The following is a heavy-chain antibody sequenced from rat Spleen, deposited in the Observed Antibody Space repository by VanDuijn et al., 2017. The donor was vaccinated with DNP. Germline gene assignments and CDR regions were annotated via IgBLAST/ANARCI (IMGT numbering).Heavy chain of an antibody. V-gene: IGHV3-3*01. J-gene: IGHJ4*01. Sequence: EVQLQESGPGLLKPSQSLSLTCSVTGYSITSCCRWTWIRKFPGHKLEWMGYINSAGSTNYNPSLKSRISITRDTSKNQFFLQVNSVTTEDTATYYCARWPGYNPPYAMDAWGQGTSVTVSS. CDR1: GYSITSCCR. CDR2: INSAGST. D-gene: IGHD1-4*01. CDR3: ARWPGYNPPYAMDA.